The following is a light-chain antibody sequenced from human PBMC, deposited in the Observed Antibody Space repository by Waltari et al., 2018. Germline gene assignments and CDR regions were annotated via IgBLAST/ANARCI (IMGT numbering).Light chain of an antibody. CDR1: SLRTSY. J-gene: IGLJ2*01. CDR2: GKE. CDR3: SSRNGRDNQVV. V-gene: IGLV3-19*01. Sequence: SSELTQDPAVSVALGQTIRITCQGASLRTSYASWYQVKPGQAPVLVMFGKEKRASVVPGRFSEHTSETTCSVTITGAQAEDEADYYCSSRNGRDNQVVFAGGTKVTVL.